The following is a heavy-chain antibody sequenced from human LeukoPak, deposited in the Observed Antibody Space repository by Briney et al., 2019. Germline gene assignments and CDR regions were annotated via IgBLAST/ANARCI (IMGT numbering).Heavy chain of an antibody. Sequence: LVEFGGGVVQPGRSLRLSCAASGFTSSSYGMHWVRQAPGKGLEYVSGISSHGGSTYYADSVKGRFTISRDNSKDTLYLQMSSLKDDDTAEDYCVKDGSYYDCSGQSLYYFDHWVQGTLVTVSS. CDR1: GFTSSSYG. J-gene: IGHJ4*02. V-gene: IGHV3-64D*09. CDR3: VKDGSYYDCSGQSLYYFDH. CDR2: ISSHGGST. D-gene: IGHD3-22*01.